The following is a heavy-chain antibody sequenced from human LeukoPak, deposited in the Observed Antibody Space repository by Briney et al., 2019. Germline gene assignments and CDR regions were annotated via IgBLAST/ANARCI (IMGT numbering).Heavy chain of an antibody. CDR2: ISVYNGNT. CDR1: GYTFTSYG. J-gene: IGHJ4*02. Sequence: ASVTVSCKASGYTFTSYGISWVRQAPGQGLEWMGWISVYNGNTNYAQKLQGRVTMTTGTSTSTAYMELRSLRSDDTAVYYCARKWELLPPIDYWGQGTLVTVSS. D-gene: IGHD1-26*01. CDR3: ARKWELLPPIDY. V-gene: IGHV1-18*01.